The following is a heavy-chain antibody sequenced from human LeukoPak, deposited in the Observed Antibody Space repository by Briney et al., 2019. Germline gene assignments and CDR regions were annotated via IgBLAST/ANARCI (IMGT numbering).Heavy chain of an antibody. CDR1: GGSISSSSYY. V-gene: IGHV4-39*07. CDR3: ARAEYYYDSRIREVWFDP. CDR2: IYYSGST. Sequence: SETLSLTCTVSGGSISSSSYYWGWIRQPPGKGLEWIGSIYYSGSTYYNPSLKSRVTISVDTSKNQFSLKLSSVTAADTAVYYCARAEYYYDSRIREVWFDPWGQGTLVTVSS. D-gene: IGHD3-22*01. J-gene: IGHJ5*02.